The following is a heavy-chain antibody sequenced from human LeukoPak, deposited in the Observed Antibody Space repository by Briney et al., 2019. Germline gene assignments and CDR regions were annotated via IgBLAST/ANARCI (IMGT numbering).Heavy chain of an antibody. V-gene: IGHV4-61*02. J-gene: IGHJ3*02. CDR2: IYTSGST. CDR3: ASLDYRNAFDI. D-gene: IGHD4-11*01. CDR1: GGSISSGSYY. Sequence: PSQTLSLTCTVSGGSISSGSYYWSWIRQPAGKGLEWIGRIYTSGSTNYNPSLKSRVTISVDTSKNQFSLKLSSVTAADTAVYCCASLDYRNAFDIWGQGTMVTVSS.